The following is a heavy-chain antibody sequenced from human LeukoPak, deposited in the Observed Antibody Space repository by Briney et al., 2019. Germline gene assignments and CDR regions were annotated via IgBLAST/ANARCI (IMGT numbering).Heavy chain of an antibody. CDR2: IYTSGST. CDR3: ARAWPSYYCSSTSCSRNWFDP. J-gene: IGHJ5*02. Sequence: PSETLSLTCTVSGGSISSGSYYWSWIRQPAGKGLEWIGRIYTSGSTNYNPSLKSRVTISVDTSKNQFSLKLSSVTAADTAVYYCARAWPSYYCSSTSCSRNWFDPWGQGTLVTVSS. D-gene: IGHD2-2*01. V-gene: IGHV4-61*02. CDR1: GGSISSGSYY.